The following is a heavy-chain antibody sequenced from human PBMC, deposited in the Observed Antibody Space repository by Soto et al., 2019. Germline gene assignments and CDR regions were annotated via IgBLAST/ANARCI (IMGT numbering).Heavy chain of an antibody. Sequence: ASVKVSCKASGGTFSSYAISWVRQAPGQGLEWMGGIIPIFGTANYAQKFQGRVTITADESTSTAYMELSSLRSEDTAVYYCARDGYSSSWYASGYYYYYGMDVWGRGTTVTVSS. D-gene: IGHD6-13*01. CDR3: ARDGYSSSWYASGYYYYYGMDV. CDR2: IIPIFGTA. V-gene: IGHV1-69*13. CDR1: GGTFSSYA. J-gene: IGHJ6*02.